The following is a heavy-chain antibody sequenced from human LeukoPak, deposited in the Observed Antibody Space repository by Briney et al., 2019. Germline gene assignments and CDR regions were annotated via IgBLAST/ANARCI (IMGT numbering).Heavy chain of an antibody. CDR2: INPNSGGT. V-gene: IGHV1-2*02. CDR1: GYTFTGYY. CDR3: ARGGGSAAGVFDY. D-gene: IGHD6-13*01. Sequence: GASVKVSCKASGYTFTGYYLHWVRQAPGQGLEWMGWINPNSGGTNYAQKFQGRVTMTRDTSISTAYMELRRLRSDDTAVYYCARGGGSAAGVFDYWGQGTLVSVSS. J-gene: IGHJ4*02.